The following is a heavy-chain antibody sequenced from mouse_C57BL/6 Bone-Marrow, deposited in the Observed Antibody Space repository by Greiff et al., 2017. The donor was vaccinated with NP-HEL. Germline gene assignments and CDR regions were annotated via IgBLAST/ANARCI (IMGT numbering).Heavy chain of an antibody. D-gene: IGHD1-1*02. CDR1: GYAFSSSW. CDR3: ARCGWLGAYYYAMDY. J-gene: IGHJ4*01. Sequence: QVQLQQSGPELVKPGASVKISCKASGYAFSSSWMNWVKQRPGKGLEWIGRIYPGDGDTNYNGKFKGKATLTADKSSSTAYMQLSSLTSEDAAVYFCARCGWLGAYYYAMDYWGQGTSVTVSS. CDR2: IYPGDGDT. V-gene: IGHV1-82*01.